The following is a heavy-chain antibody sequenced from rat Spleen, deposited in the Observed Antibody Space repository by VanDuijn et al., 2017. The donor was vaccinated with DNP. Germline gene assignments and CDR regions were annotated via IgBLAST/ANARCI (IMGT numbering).Heavy chain of an antibody. V-gene: IGHV5S13*01. D-gene: IGHD1-11*01. CDR2: INAGGGNT. Sequence: EVQLVESGGGFVQPGRSLKLSCAASGFTFSNYGMAWVRQAPTRGLEWVASINAGGGNTFYRDSVKGRFTVSRDNAKNAQYLQMDSLRSEDTATYYCARHPTSGGSNYFDSWGQGVMVTVSS. CDR3: ARHPTSGGSNYFDS. CDR1: GFTFSNYG. J-gene: IGHJ2*01.